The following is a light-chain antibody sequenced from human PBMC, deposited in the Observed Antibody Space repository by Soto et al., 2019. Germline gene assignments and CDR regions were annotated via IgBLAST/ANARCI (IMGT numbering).Light chain of an antibody. J-gene: IGKJ1*01. V-gene: IGKV3-15*01. Sequence: EIVMTQSPATLSVSPGERATLSCRASQSVYSNLAWYQQKPGQAPRLLIYGASSRASRIPVRFSGSGSGTEFTLPISRLQSEDFAVYYCQQYNSWPRTFGQGTKVEIK. CDR2: GAS. CDR1: QSVYSN. CDR3: QQYNSWPRT.